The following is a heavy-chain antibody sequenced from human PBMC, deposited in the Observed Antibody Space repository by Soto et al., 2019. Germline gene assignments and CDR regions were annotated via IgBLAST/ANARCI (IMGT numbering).Heavy chain of an antibody. J-gene: IGHJ4*02. CDR2: IIPSGGTA. Sequence: SVKVSCKAPGGTFSSYAISWVRQAPGQGLEWMGGIIPSGGTANYAQTFQGRVTMTADESTSTAYMELSSLRSEDTAVYYCANKPGLFDYWGQGTLVTVSS. CDR3: ANKPGLFDY. V-gene: IGHV1-69*13. CDR1: GGTFSSYA.